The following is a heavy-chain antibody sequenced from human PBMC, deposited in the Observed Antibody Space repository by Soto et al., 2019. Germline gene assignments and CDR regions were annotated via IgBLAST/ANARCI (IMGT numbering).Heavy chain of an antibody. V-gene: IGHV3-23*01. J-gene: IGHJ4*02. CDR3: ARDRSVVTAMYYFDY. CDR1: GFTFSSYA. Sequence: GGSLRLSCAASGFTFSSYAMSWVRQAPGKGLEWVSAISGSGGSTYYADSVKGRFTISRDNSKNTLYLQMNSLRAEDTAVYYCARDRSVVTAMYYFDYWGQGTLVTVSS. D-gene: IGHD2-21*02. CDR2: ISGSGGST.